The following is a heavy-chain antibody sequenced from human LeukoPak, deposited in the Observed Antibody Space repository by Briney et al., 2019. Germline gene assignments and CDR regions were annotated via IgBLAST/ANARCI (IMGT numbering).Heavy chain of an antibody. CDR2: IYSGGNT. J-gene: IGHJ4*02. D-gene: IGHD7-27*01. Sequence: GGSLRLSCAASGLTVSSNYMTWLRQAPRKGREGVSIIYSGGNTYYADSGKGRFSISRDNSKNKEDHERNSLTAEDTAVYYCVILPGGAYWGQGTLVTVSS. V-gene: IGHV3-66*02. CDR1: GLTVSSNY. CDR3: VILPGGAY.